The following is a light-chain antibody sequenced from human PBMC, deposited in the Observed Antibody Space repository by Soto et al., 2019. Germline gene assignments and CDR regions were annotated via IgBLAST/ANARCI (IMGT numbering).Light chain of an antibody. V-gene: IGLV1-47*01. CDR3: AAWDDSLSGYV. Sequence: QSVLTQPPSASGTPGQRVSISCSGSGSNIGNNFVYWYQHLPGTAPKLLIYRNDQRPSGVPDRFSGSKSGTSASLVISGLRSEDEADYYCAAWDDSLSGYVFGTGTKVTVL. CDR2: RND. CDR1: GSNIGNNF. J-gene: IGLJ1*01.